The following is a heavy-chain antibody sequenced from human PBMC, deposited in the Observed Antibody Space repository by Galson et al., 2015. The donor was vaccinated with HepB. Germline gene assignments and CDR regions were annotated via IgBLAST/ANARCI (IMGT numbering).Heavy chain of an antibody. CDR3: ARDLEVHIGYCSGGSCYLSGAFDI. V-gene: IGHV3-30*04. J-gene: IGHJ3*02. CDR1: GFTFSSYA. CDR2: ISYDGSNK. Sequence: SLRLSCAASGFTFSSYAMHWVRQAPGKGLEWVAVISYDGSNKYYADSVKGRFTISRDNSKNTLYLQMNSLRAEDTAVYYCARDLEVHIGYCSGGSCYLSGAFDIWGQGTMVTVSS. D-gene: IGHD2-15*01.